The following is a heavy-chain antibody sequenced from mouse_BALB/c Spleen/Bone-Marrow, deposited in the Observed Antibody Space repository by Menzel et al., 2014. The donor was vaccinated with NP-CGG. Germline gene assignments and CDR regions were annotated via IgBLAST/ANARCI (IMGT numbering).Heavy chain of an antibody. J-gene: IGHJ3*01. Sequence: EVQLQQSGAELVQPGASVKLSCTASGFNIKDTYMHWVKQRPEQGLGWIGRIDPANGNTKYDPKFQGKATITADTSSNTAYLQLGSLTSEDTAVYYCANYYYGSSLFAYWGQGTLVTVSA. D-gene: IGHD1-1*01. CDR1: GFNIKDTY. V-gene: IGHV14-3*02. CDR2: IDPANGNT. CDR3: ANYYYGSSLFAY.